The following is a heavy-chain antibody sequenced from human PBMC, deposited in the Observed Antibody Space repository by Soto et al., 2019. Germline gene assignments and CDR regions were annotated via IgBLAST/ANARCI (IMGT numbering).Heavy chain of an antibody. CDR3: ARGYYYGSGSYYPLFDY. CDR1: GGSISSGDYY. CDR2: IYYSGST. J-gene: IGHJ4*02. Sequence: PSETLSLTCTVSGGSISSGDYYWSWIRQPPGKGLEWIGYIYYSGSTYYNPSLKSRVTISVDTSKNQFSLKLSSVTAADTAVYYCARGYYYGSGSYYPLFDYWGQGTLVTVSS. D-gene: IGHD3-10*01. V-gene: IGHV4-30-4*01.